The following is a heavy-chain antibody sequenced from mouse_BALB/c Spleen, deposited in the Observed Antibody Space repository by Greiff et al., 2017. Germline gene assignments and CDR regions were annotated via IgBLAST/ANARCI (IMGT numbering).Heavy chain of an antibody. D-gene: IGHD2-3*01. CDR2: ISSGGSYT. CDR1: GFTFSSYT. V-gene: IGHV5-6-4*01. CDR3: TRDRDDGYL. J-gene: IGHJ2*01. Sequence: EVKLMESGGGLVKPGGSLKLSCAASGFTFSSYTMSWVRQTPEKRLEWVATISSGGSYTYYPDSVKGRFTISRDNAKNTLYLQMSSLKSEDTAMYYCTRDRDDGYLWGQGTTLTVSS.